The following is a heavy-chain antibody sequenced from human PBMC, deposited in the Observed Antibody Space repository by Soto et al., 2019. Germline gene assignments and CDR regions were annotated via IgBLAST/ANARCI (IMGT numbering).Heavy chain of an antibody. J-gene: IGHJ6*02. V-gene: IGHV3-7*01. D-gene: IGHD3-10*01. CDR3: ARIASSGRGWDV. CDR1: GFTFSSYW. Sequence: EVQLVESGGGLVQPGGSLRLSCVDSGFTFSSYWVSWVRQAPVKGLEWVGNIKQDGSEENYVDSVKGRFTISRDNAKNSMYLQMNSLRAEDTAVYYCARIASSGRGWDVWGQGTTVVVSS. CDR2: IKQDGSEE.